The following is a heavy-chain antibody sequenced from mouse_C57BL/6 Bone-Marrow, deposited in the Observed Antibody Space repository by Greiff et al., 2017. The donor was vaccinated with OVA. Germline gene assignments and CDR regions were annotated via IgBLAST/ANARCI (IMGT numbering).Heavy chain of an antibody. Sequence: DVKLVESGGDLVKPGGSLKLSCAASGFTFSSYGMSWVRQTPDKRLEWVATISSGGSYTYYPDSVKGRFTISRDNAKNTLYLQMSSLKSEDTAMYYCARPEAYWGQGTLVTVSA. CDR2: ISSGGSYT. J-gene: IGHJ3*01. CDR3: ARPEAY. V-gene: IGHV5-6*02. CDR1: GFTFSSYG.